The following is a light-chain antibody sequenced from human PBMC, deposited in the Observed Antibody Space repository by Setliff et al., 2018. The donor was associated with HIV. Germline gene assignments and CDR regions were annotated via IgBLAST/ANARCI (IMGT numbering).Light chain of an antibody. CDR3: QVWDSSSDHYV. V-gene: IGLV3-21*04. J-gene: IGLJ1*01. CDR1: NIGTKS. CDR2: NDS. Sequence: SYELTQSPSVSVAPGKTARITCGGYNIGTKSVHWYQEKSGQAPVLVIYNDSDRPSGIPERFSGSNSGNTATLTISRVEAGDEADYYCQVWDSSSDHYVFGSGTKGTVL.